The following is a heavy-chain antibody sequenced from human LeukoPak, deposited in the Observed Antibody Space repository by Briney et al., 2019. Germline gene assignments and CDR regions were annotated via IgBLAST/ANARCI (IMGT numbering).Heavy chain of an antibody. J-gene: IGHJ4*02. CDR1: GYTFTGYN. D-gene: IGHD5-24*01. Sequence: ASVKVSCKASGYTFTGYNLHWVRQAPGQGLEWMGWISAYNGNTKYAQKLQGRVTMTTDTSTSTAYMELRSLRSDDTAVYYCARARRGVEMATIFDFWGQGTLVTVSS. CDR2: ISAYNGNT. V-gene: IGHV1-18*04. CDR3: ARARRGVEMATIFDF.